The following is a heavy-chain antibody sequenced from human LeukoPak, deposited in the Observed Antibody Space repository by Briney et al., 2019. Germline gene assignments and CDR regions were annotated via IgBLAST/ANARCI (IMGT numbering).Heavy chain of an antibody. CDR2: IIPIFGTA. CDR3: ARVIAVAGRLHWFDP. J-gene: IGHJ5*02. CDR1: GGTFSSYA. D-gene: IGHD6-19*01. Sequence: SVKVSCKASGGTFSSYAISGVRQAPGQGLEWMGGIIPIFGTANYAQKFQGRVTITADKSTSAAYMELSSLRSEDTAVYYCARVIAVAGRLHWFDPWGQGTLVTVSS. V-gene: IGHV1-69*06.